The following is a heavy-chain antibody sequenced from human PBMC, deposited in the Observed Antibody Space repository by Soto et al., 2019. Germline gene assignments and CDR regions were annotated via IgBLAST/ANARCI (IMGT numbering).Heavy chain of an antibody. V-gene: IGHV1-18*04. CDR2: ISAYNGNT. CDR1: VYTFTSYG. J-gene: IGHJ4*02. CDR3: ARDPLYYDFWSGFDY. D-gene: IGHD3-3*01. Sequence: AXSVKVSCKASVYTFTSYGISWVRQAPGQGLEWMGWISAYNGNTNYAQKLQGRVTMTTDTSTSTAYMELRSLRSDDTAVYYCARDPLYYDFWSGFDYWGQGTLVTVSS.